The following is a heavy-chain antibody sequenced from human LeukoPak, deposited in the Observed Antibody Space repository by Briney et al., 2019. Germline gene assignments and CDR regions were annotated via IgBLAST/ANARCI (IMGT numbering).Heavy chain of an antibody. CDR3: VRDRTLSDY. J-gene: IGHJ4*02. CDR1: GLSFSSFW. V-gene: IGHV3-7*01. CDR2: IKQDGSKK. D-gene: IGHD1/OR15-1a*01. Sequence: GGSLRLSCAASGLSFSSFWMSWVRQAPGKGLEWVANIKQDGSKKYYVDSVKGRFTISRDNAKDSLYLQMNSLRAENTAVYYCVRDRTLSDYWGQGTLVTVSS.